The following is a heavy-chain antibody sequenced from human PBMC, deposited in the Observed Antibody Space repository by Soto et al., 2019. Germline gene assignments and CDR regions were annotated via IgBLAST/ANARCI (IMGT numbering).Heavy chain of an antibody. J-gene: IGHJ4*02. D-gene: IGHD2-2*01. Sequence: QVQLVESGGGVVQPGRSLRLSCAASGFSFSSYGMHWVRQAPGKGLEWVAVIWYDGSHEYYGDSVKGRFTISRDNSKNTLELQMNSLRAEDTAAYYGAKDLASNAAYVPGYGGQGTLVTGSS. V-gene: IGHV3-33*06. CDR1: GFSFSSYG. CDR3: AKDLASNAAYVPGY. CDR2: IWYDGSHE.